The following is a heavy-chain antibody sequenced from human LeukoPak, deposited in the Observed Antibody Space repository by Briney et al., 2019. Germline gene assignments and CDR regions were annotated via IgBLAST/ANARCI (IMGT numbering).Heavy chain of an antibody. V-gene: IGHV1-18*01. J-gene: IGHJ4*02. Sequence: ASVKVSCKTSGFTFKNCAIGWVRQVPGQGLEWMGWISGYNDNTNFAQRLQDRISMATDTSTDTAYMTLRSLRSDDTAVYFCARVHRPYNIGLMDYWGQGTQITVSS. CDR3: ARVHRPYNIGLMDY. CDR2: ISGYNDNT. D-gene: IGHD6-25*01. CDR1: GFTFKNCA.